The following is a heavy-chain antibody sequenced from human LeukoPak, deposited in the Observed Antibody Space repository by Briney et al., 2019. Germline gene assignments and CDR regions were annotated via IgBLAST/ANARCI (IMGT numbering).Heavy chain of an antibody. CDR3: ARDPCSGGSCYGIAGAFDI. Sequence: PGGSLRLSCAASGFAFSSYGMHWVRQAPGKGLEWVAFIRYDGSNKYYADSVKGRFTISRDNSKNTLYLQMNSLRAEDTAVYYCARDPCSGGSCYGIAGAFDIWGQGTMVTVSS. J-gene: IGHJ3*02. V-gene: IGHV3-30*02. D-gene: IGHD2-15*01. CDR2: IRYDGSNK. CDR1: GFAFSSYG.